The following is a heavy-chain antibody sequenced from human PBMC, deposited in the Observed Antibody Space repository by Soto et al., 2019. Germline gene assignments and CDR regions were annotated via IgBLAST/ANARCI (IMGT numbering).Heavy chain of an antibody. CDR3: ARDAVPSDFDY. J-gene: IGHJ4*02. V-gene: IGHV3-30*01. CDR2: ISFDGSNK. CDR1: GFTFTSYA. Sequence: QVQLVESGGGVVQPGRSLRLSCAASGFTFTSYAMHWVRQAPGRGLEWVAFISFDGSNKYYADSVKGRFTISRDNSKNTLYLQMNSLRAEDTAVYYGARDAVPSDFDYWGQGTLVTVSS.